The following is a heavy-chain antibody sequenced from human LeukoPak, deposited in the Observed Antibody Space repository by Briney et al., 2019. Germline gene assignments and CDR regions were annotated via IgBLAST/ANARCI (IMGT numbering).Heavy chain of an antibody. CDR1: GYTFTVYY. CDR3: ARDYFTANDY. J-gene: IGHJ4*02. D-gene: IGHD2-21*02. V-gene: IGHV1-2*02. Sequence: GASVKVPCKASGYTFTVYYIHCVPHAPGPGLEWMGWINHNSGGTNYAEKVQGRVTMTRDKSISTAYMELSRLRADDTAVYYCARDYFTANDYWGQGTLVTVSS. CDR2: INHNSGGT.